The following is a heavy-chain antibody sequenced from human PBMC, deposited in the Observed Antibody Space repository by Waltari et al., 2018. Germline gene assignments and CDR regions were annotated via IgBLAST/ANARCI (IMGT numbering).Heavy chain of an antibody. J-gene: IGHJ4*02. Sequence: EVQLVESGGGLVQPGGSLRLSCAASGITVGNNYMSWVRQAPGKGLELISLIDISGSTYDADAVKGRFTISRDNAKNTLYLQMNSLRSEDTAVYFCARDPPGVAAAGPGRGWGQGTLVTVSS. CDR1: GITVGNNY. D-gene: IGHD6-25*01. CDR3: ARDPPGVAAAGPGRG. CDR2: IDISGST. V-gene: IGHV3-66*02.